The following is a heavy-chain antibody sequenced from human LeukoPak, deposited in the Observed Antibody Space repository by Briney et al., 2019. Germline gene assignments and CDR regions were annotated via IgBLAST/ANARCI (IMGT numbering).Heavy chain of an antibody. Sequence: PGGSLRLSCAASGFTFSSYAMGWVRQAPGKGLEWVSAISGSGGSTYYADSVKGRFTISRDNSKNTLYLQMNSLRAEDTAVYYCAKTWYYYDSSGYSESYYFDYWGQGTLVTVSS. CDR2: ISGSGGST. V-gene: IGHV3-23*01. J-gene: IGHJ4*02. CDR1: GFTFSSYA. D-gene: IGHD3-22*01. CDR3: AKTWYYYDSSGYSESYYFDY.